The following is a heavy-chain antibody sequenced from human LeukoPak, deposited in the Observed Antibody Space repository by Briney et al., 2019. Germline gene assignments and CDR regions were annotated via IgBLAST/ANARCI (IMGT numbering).Heavy chain of an antibody. CDR1: GGTFSRYA. Sequence: SVKVSCKASGGTFSRYAISWVRQAPGQGLEWMGGIIPIFGTANYAQKFQGRVTIPTDESTSTAYLELSSLRSEDTAVYYCARARRGMATTFDYWGQGTLVTVSS. J-gene: IGHJ4*02. V-gene: IGHV1-69*05. CDR3: ARARRGMATTFDY. CDR2: IIPIFGTA. D-gene: IGHD5-24*01.